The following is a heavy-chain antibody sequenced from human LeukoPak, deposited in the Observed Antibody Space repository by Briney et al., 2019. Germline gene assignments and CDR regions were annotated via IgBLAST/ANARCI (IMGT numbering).Heavy chain of an antibody. J-gene: IGHJ3*02. CDR3: ARGVGWNYGDDAFDI. Sequence: GGSLRLSCAASGFTFSNYSMNWVRQAPGKGLEWVSSISSSSSYIYYADSVKGRFTISRDNAKNSLYLQMDSLRAEDTAVYYCARGVGWNYGDDAFDIWGQGTMVTVSS. CDR1: GFTFSNYS. CDR2: ISSSSSYI. D-gene: IGHD4-17*01. V-gene: IGHV3-21*01.